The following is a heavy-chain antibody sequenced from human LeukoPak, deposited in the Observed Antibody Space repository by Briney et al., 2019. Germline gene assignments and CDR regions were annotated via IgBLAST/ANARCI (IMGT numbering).Heavy chain of an antibody. V-gene: IGHV3-21*01. D-gene: IGHD6-13*01. CDR3: ARDRVSSSWYGDAFDI. CDR1: GFTFSSYS. CDR2: ISSSSSYI. J-gene: IGHJ3*02. Sequence: PGGSLRLSCAASGFTFSSYSMNWVRQAPGKGLEWVSSISSSSSYIYYADSVKGRFTISRDNAKNSLYLQMNSLRAEDTAVYYCARDRVSSSWYGDAFDIWGQGTMVTVSS.